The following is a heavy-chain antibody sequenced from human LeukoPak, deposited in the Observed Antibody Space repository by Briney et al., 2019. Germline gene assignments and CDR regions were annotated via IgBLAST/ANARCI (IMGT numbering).Heavy chain of an antibody. CDR3: ARGEGPYGDYGHFQH. CDR2: ISAYNGDT. V-gene: IGHV1-18*01. CDR1: GYTFISYG. J-gene: IGHJ1*01. D-gene: IGHD4-17*01. Sequence: ASVKVSCKASGYTFISYGISWVRQAPGQGLEWMGWISAYNGDTNYAQKLQGRVTMTTDTSTSTAYMELRSLRSDDTAVYYCARGEGPYGDYGHFQHWGQGTLVTVSS.